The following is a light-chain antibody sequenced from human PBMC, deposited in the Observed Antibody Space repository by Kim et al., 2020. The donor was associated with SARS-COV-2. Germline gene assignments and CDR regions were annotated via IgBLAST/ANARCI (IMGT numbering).Light chain of an antibody. CDR1: QSISSY. Sequence: ASVGDRVTITWRASQSISSYLNWYQQKPGKAPKLLIYAASSLQSGVPSRFSGSGSGTDFTLTISSLQPEDFATYYCQQSYSTPLTFGGGTKVEIK. V-gene: IGKV1-39*01. J-gene: IGKJ4*01. CDR2: AAS. CDR3: QQSYSTPLT.